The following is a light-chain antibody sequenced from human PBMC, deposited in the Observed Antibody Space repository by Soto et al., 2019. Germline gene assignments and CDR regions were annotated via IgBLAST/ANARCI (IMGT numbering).Light chain of an antibody. V-gene: IGLV2-14*01. CDR1: GSDIGSYNF. J-gene: IGLJ1*01. Sequence: QSVLTQPASVSWSPGQSITISCTGTGSDIGSYNFVSLYQHHPGKAPKLMIYEVSNRPSGVSDRFSGSKSDNTASLSISGLQAEDEADYYCYSYTSSSTYVFGTGTKVTVL. CDR3: YSYTSSSTYV. CDR2: EVS.